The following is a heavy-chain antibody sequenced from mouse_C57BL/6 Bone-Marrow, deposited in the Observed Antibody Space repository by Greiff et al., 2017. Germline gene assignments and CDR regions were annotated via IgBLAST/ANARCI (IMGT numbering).Heavy chain of an antibody. V-gene: IGHV14-4*01. Sequence: VQLQQSGAELVRPGASVKLSCTASGFNITDDYMHWVKQRPEQGLEWIGWIDPETGDTEYASKFQGKAPITADTSANPAYLQVSSHASEDTAVYYCTSIYYGNGDWGQGTTLTVSS. J-gene: IGHJ2*01. CDR1: GFNITDDY. D-gene: IGHD2-1*01. CDR2: IDPETGDT. CDR3: TSIYYGNGD.